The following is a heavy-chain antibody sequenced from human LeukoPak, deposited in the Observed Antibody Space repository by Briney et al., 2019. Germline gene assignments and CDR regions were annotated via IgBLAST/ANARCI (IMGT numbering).Heavy chain of an antibody. Sequence: XXVSCXXXXYTFTXYYMHWVRQAPGQGLEWMGWINPNSGGTNSAQKFQGRVTMTRDTSISTAYMELSRLRSDDTAVYYCARDSGSGWYGIDYWGQGTLVTVSS. CDR2: INPNSGGT. CDR1: XYTFTXYY. D-gene: IGHD6-19*01. CDR3: ARDSGSGWYGIDY. J-gene: IGHJ4*02. V-gene: IGHV1-2*02.